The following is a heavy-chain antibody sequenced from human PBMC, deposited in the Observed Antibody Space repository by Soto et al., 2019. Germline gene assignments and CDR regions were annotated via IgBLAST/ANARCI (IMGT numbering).Heavy chain of an antibody. CDR1: GGTFSSYA. CDR2: IIPIFGTA. J-gene: IGHJ4*02. Sequence: GASVNVSCKASGGTFSSYAISWVRQAPGQGLEWMGGIIPIFGTANYAQKFQGRVTITADESTSTAYMELSSLRSEDTAVYYCASTLRDYSFHYWGQGTLVTVSS. CDR3: ASTLRDYSFHY. V-gene: IGHV1-69*13.